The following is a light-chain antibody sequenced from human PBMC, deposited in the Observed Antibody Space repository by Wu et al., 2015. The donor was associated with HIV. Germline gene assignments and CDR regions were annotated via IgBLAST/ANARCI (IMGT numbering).Light chain of an antibody. Sequence: EIVMTQSPATLSVSPGERATLSCRASQSVGNNLAWYQHKPGQPPRLLIYGASTRAAGIPARFSGSGSGTEFTLTISSLQSEDFAVYYCRHYNNWPPYSFGQGTKLEIK. CDR3: RHYNNWPPYS. CDR1: QSVGNN. CDR2: GAS. J-gene: IGKJ2*03. V-gene: IGKV3-15*01.